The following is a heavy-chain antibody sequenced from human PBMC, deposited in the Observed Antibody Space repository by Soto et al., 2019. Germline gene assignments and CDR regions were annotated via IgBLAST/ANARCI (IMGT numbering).Heavy chain of an antibody. CDR1: GGTFSSYA. J-gene: IGHJ6*02. Sequence: RTSLKVSCKASGGTFSSYAISWVRQAPGQGLEWMGGIIPIFGTANYAQKFQGRVTITADESTSTAYMELSSLRSEDTAVYYCAKYYYDSSGYYSDFFYGMDVSGQGTTVTVAS. CDR2: IIPIFGTA. D-gene: IGHD3-22*01. V-gene: IGHV1-69*13. CDR3: AKYYYDSSGYYSDFFYGMDV.